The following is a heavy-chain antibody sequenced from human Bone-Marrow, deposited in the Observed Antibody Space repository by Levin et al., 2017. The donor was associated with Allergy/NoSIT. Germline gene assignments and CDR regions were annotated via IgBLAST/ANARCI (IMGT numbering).Heavy chain of an antibody. V-gene: IGHV1-69*01. Sequence: KISCKASGGTFRTSIVSWVRQAPGQGLEWMGGLAPYFGTPDYAQKFQGRVTFTADDSTAYMELSSLTSEDTAVYFCARAESDDYYYYYMDAWGEGTTVIVSS. D-gene: IGHD3-10*01. CDR3: ARAESDDYYYYYMDA. J-gene: IGHJ6*03. CDR2: LAPYFGTP. CDR1: GGTFRTSI.